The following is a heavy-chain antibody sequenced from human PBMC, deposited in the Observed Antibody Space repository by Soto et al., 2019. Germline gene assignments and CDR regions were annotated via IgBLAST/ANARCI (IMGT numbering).Heavy chain of an antibody. V-gene: IGHV1-46*01. J-gene: IGHJ6*02. CDR3: ARVSEMSYYDSKDYGMDV. Sequence: GASVKVSCKASGYTFTSYYMHWVRQAPGQGLEWMGIINPSGGSTSYAQKFQGRVTMTRDTSTSTVYMELSSLRSEDTAVYYCARVSEMSYYDSKDYGMDVWGQGTTVTVSS. CDR1: GYTFTSYY. D-gene: IGHD3-22*01. CDR2: INPSGGST.